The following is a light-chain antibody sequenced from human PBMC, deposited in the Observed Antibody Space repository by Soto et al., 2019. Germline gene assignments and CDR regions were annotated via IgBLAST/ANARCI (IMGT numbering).Light chain of an antibody. V-gene: IGLV2-11*01. Sequence: QSALTQPRSVSGSPGQSVTISCTGTSSDVGGNKYVSWYQQHPGKAPKLMIFDVTKRPSGVPDRFAGSKSGNTASLTISGLQGEDESDYYCCSCAGTNTGVFGTGTKLTVL. CDR2: DVT. J-gene: IGLJ1*01. CDR3: CSCAGTNTGV. CDR1: SSDVGGNKY.